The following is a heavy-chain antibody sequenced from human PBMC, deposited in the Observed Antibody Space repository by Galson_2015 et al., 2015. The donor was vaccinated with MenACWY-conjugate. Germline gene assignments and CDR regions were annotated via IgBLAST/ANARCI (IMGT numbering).Heavy chain of an antibody. J-gene: IGHJ4*02. CDR2: IYTGDSHT. CDR3: AKTRSTSNYGGSPYCFDY. CDR1: GYSFAGYW. D-gene: IGHD2-2*01. Sequence: QSGAEVKKPGATLQISCEGSGYSFAGYWVGWVRQMPGKGLECMGSIYTGDSHTRYSPSFHGQVTISADKSISTAYLQWSSLKASDPAMYYCAKTRSTSNYGGSPYCFDYWGQGTLVTVSS. V-gene: IGHV5-51*01.